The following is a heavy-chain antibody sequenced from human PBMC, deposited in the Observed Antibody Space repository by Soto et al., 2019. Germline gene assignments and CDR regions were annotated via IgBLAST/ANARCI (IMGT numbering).Heavy chain of an antibody. D-gene: IGHD6-19*01. CDR3: AKDTPVVGIAVAGYYFDY. V-gene: IGHV3-23*01. Sequence: EVQLLESGGGLVQPGGSLRLSCAASGFTFSSYAMSWVRQAPGKGLEWVSAISGSGGSTYYADSVKGRFTISRDNSKNTLYLQMNSLRAEDTAIYYCAKDTPVVGIAVAGYYFDYWGQGTLVTVSS. CDR1: GFTFSSYA. J-gene: IGHJ4*02. CDR2: ISGSGGST.